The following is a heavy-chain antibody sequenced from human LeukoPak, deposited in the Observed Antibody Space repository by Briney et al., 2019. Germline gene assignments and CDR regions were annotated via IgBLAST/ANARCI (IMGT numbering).Heavy chain of an antibody. CDR3: SRSLDY. V-gene: IGHV3-7*01. CDR2: INQDGSTQ. J-gene: IGHJ4*02. CDR1: GFPFSGYW. Sequence: PGGSLRLSCAASGFPFSGYWMDWVRQAPGKGMECVANINQDGSTQYYAASVKGRFTISRDNAKRSLYLQMNILRAEDTAVYYCSRSLDYLGQGALVTVSS.